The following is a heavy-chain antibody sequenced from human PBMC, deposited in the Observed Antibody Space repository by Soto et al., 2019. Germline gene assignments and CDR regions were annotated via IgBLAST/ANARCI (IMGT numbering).Heavy chain of an antibody. CDR2: IYYSGST. CDR1: GGSISSYY. CDR3: AREWQGHWDYDSSGYYQDAFDI. V-gene: IGHV4-59*01. D-gene: IGHD3-22*01. Sequence: SETLSLTCTVSGGSISSYYWSWIRRPPGKGLEWIGYIYYSGSTNYNPSLKSRVTISVDTSKNQFSLKLSSVTAADTAVYYCAREWQGHWDYDSSGYYQDAFDIWGQGTMVTVSS. J-gene: IGHJ3*02.